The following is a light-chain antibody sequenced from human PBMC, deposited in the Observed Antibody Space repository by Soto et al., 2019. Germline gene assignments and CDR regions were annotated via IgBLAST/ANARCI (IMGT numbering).Light chain of an antibody. Sequence: QSALTQPASVSGSPGLSIAISCTGTSRDVGGYNSVSWYQQQPGKVPKLMIYDVSIRPSGVSNRFSGSKSGNTASLTISGLQAEDEGDYYCSSYTTGGSYVFGTGTKVTVL. J-gene: IGLJ1*01. CDR1: SRDVGGYNS. CDR2: DVS. CDR3: SSYTTGGSYV. V-gene: IGLV2-14*01.